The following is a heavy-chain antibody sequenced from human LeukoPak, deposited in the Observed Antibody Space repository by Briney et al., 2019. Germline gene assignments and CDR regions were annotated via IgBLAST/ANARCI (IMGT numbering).Heavy chain of an antibody. CDR2: ISGDGAST. Sequence: GGSLRLSCAASGFTFAIHAMTWVRQAPGKGLEWVSGISGDGASTHYAESVKGQFTISRDNSQNTLFLQMNSLRVEDTAIYYCAKDSYVSGRPLHTFDVWGQGTLVTVSS. D-gene: IGHD3-10*01. J-gene: IGHJ3*01. CDR1: GFTFAIHA. V-gene: IGHV3-23*01. CDR3: AKDSYVSGRPLHTFDV.